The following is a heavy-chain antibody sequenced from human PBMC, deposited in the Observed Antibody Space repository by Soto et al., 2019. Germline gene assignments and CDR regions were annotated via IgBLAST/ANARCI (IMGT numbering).Heavy chain of an antibody. CDR3: ASDFKQQLVRNYYHYYGMDV. V-gene: IGHV1-2*02. CDR1: GYTFTGYY. CDR2: INPNSGGT. D-gene: IGHD6-13*01. J-gene: IGHJ6*02. Sequence: ASVKVSCKASGYTFTGYYMHWVRQAPGQGLEWMGWINPNSGGTNYAQKFQGRVTMTRDTSISTAYMELSRLRSDDTAVYYCASDFKQQLVRNYYHYYGMDVWGQGTTVTVSS.